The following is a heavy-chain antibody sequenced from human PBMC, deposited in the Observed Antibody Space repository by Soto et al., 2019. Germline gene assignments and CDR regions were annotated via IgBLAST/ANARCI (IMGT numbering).Heavy chain of an antibody. J-gene: IGHJ3*02. CDR1: GGSFSGYY. CDR3: AIGYCSSTSCTDAFDI. D-gene: IGHD2-2*01. V-gene: IGHV4-34*01. CDR2: INHSGST. Sequence: QVQLQQWGAGLLKPSETLSLTCAVYGGSFSGYYWSWIRQPPGKGLEWIGEINHSGSTNYNPSLKSRVTLSVDTSKNQFSLKLSSVTAADTAVYYCAIGYCSSTSCTDAFDIWGQGTMVTVSS.